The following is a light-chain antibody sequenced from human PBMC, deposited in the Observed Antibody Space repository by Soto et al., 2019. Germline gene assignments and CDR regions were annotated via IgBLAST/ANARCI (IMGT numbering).Light chain of an antibody. V-gene: IGKV3D-15*01. CDR3: QQYGDWPLT. J-gene: IGKJ4*01. CDR1: QSVGNN. Sequence: EIVVTQSPATLSVSPGERATLSCRASQSVGNNFAWYQQKPGQAPSLLILATSNRATSVPARFSGSGSGTEFTLTISSLQSEDFAVYYCQQYGDWPLTFGGGAKVEIE. CDR2: ATS.